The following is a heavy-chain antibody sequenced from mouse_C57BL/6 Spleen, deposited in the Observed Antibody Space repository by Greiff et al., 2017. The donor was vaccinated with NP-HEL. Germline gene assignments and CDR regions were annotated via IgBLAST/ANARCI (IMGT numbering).Heavy chain of an antibody. D-gene: IGHD3-2*02. V-gene: IGHV1-82*01. CDR1: GYAFSSSW. CDR3: AKEVQLKYYFDY. Sequence: QVQLQQSGPELVKPGASVKISCKASGYAFSSSWMNWVKQRPGKGLEWIGRIYPGDGDTNYNGTFKGKATLTADKSSSTAYMQLSSLTSEDSAVYFCAKEVQLKYYFDYWGQGTTLTVSS. J-gene: IGHJ2*01. CDR2: IYPGDGDT.